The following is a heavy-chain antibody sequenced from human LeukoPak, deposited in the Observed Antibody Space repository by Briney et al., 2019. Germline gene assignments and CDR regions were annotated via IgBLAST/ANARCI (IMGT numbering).Heavy chain of an antibody. CDR3: ARPTRGSSSSDAFDI. J-gene: IGHJ3*02. V-gene: IGHV3-48*04. Sequence: GGSLRLSCAASGFTFSSYSMNWVRQAPGKGLEWDSYISSSSSTIYYADSVKGRFTISRDNAKNSLYLQMNSLRAEDTAVYYCARPTRGSSSSDAFDIWGQGTMVTVSS. CDR2: ISSSSSTI. D-gene: IGHD6-13*01. CDR1: GFTFSSYS.